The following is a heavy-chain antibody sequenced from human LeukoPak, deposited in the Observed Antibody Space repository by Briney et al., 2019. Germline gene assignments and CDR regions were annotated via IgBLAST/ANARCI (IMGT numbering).Heavy chain of an antibody. CDR3: ARVPYYYGSGTLAVFYYYMDV. D-gene: IGHD3-10*01. V-gene: IGHV3-21*04. Sequence: PGGSLRLSCAASGFTFSSYSMNWVRQAPGKGLEWVSSISSSKSYTYYADSVKGRFTISRDNAKNSLYLQMNSLRAEDTALYHCARVPYYYGSGTLAVFYYYMDVWGKGTTVTISS. CDR1: GFTFSSYS. J-gene: IGHJ6*03. CDR2: ISSSKSYT.